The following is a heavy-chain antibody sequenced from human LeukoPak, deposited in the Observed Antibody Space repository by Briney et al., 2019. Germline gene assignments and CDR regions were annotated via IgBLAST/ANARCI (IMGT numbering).Heavy chain of an antibody. J-gene: IGHJ5*01. D-gene: IGHD3-9*01. V-gene: IGHV3-23*01. CDR2: ISGSGGST. CDR1: GFTFSSHA. CDR3: AKHASYDILFDS. Sequence: GGSLRLSCAASGFTFSSHAMSWVRPAPGKGLEWVSAISGSGGSTCYADSVKGRFTISRDNSKNTLYLQMNSLRAEDTAVYYCAKHASYDILFDSWGQGTLVTVSS.